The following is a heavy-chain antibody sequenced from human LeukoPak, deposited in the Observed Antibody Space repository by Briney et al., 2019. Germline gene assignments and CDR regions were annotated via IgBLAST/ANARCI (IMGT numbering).Heavy chain of an antibody. J-gene: IGHJ4*02. D-gene: IGHD6-19*01. CDR2: IWYDGSKK. V-gene: IGHV3-33*06. CDR1: GFTFSSYG. CDR3: AKDIEEWLVKGGGCFDY. Sequence: GGSLRLSCAASGFTFSSYGVHWVRQAPGKGLEWVALIWYDGSKKYYADSVKGRFTISRDNSKNTVFLQMNSLRAEDTAVYYCAKDIEEWLVKGGGCFDYWGQGTLVTVSS.